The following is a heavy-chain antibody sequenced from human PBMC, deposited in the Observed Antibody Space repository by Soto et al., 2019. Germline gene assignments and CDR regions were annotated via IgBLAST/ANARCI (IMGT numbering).Heavy chain of an antibody. V-gene: IGHV3-30-3*01. Sequence: GGSLRLSCAAPGFSFSIHALHWIRQAPGEGLEWVAVMSPNGDNQYYADSVKGRFTISRDTSKSTLSLQMTSLRPEDTAVYYCASGAAFYYDTSGYWGQGTLVTVSS. D-gene: IGHD3-22*01. CDR1: GFSFSIHA. J-gene: IGHJ4*02. CDR2: MSPNGDNQ. CDR3: ASGAAFYYDTSGY.